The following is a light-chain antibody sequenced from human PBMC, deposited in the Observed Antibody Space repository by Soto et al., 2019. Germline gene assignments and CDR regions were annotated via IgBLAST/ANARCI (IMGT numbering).Light chain of an antibody. CDR3: CSYVGGDTYLI. CDR2: EGS. J-gene: IGLJ2*01. Sequence: QSALTQPASVSGSPGQSITISCTGTSSDVEGYILVSWYQQEPGKAPKLMIYEGSKRPSGVSNRFSGSKSGNTASLTISGLQAEDEAHYYCCSYVGGDTYLIFGGGTKLTVL. V-gene: IGLV2-23*01. CDR1: SSDVEGYIL.